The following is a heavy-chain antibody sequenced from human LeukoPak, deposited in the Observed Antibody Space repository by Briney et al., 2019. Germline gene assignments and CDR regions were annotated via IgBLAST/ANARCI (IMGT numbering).Heavy chain of an antibody. CDR3: ARHADISLIREGFDP. D-gene: IGHD3-10*01. Sequence: PSETLSLTCAVSGGSISNYYWSWIRQPPGKGLEWIAYIYYSRSNLYNHSLKSRVTISVDMSKNQFSLRLSSVTAADTAVYYCARHADISLIREGFDPWGQGTLVTVSS. CDR2: IYYSRSN. V-gene: IGHV4-59*08. CDR1: GGSISNYY. J-gene: IGHJ5*02.